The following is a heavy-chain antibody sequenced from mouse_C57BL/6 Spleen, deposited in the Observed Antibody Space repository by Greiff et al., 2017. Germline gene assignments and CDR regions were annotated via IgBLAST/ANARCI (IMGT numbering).Heavy chain of an antibody. D-gene: IGHD2-4*01. CDR3: ARYDYWFAY. CDR1: GYTFTDYN. Sequence: VQLQQSGPELVKPGASVKIPCKASGYTFTDYNMDWVKQSHGKSLEWIGDINPNNGGTIYNQKFKGKATLTVDTSSSTAYMELRSLTSEDTAVYYCARYDYWFAYWGQGTLVTVSA. V-gene: IGHV1-18*01. J-gene: IGHJ3*01. CDR2: INPNNGGT.